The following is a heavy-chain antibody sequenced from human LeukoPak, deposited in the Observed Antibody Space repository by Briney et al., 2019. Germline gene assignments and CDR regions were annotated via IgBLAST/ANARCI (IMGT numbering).Heavy chain of an antibody. J-gene: IGHJ6*02. D-gene: IGHD3-22*01. CDR3: AREVFHSSGPQRPYYYGVDV. V-gene: IGHV3-13*01. Sequence: PGESLRLSCAASGFSLNYYDMHWVRQVAGKGLEWVSAIDTVGDTYYSGSVRGRFIISRENIENSLYLQMYSLGAEDTAVYYCAREVFHSSGPQRPYYYGVDVWGQGTTVTVSS. CDR1: GFSLNYYD. CDR2: IDTVGDT.